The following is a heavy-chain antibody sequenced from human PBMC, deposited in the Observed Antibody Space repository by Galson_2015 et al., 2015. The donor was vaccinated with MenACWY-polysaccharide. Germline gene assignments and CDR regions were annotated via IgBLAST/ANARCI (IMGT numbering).Heavy chain of an antibody. CDR2: IKHSGLT. Sequence: ATLSLTCVVYGGSFTNYYWTWIRQSAGKGLEWIGEIKHSGLTNYNPYLRSRVIVSVDPSNNQFSMNLTSVTAADTGVYYCARAWSSGYYSDFWGQGTPVTVSS. V-gene: IGHV4-34*01. CDR1: GGSFTNYY. D-gene: IGHD3-3*01. J-gene: IGHJ4*02. CDR3: ARAWSSGYYSDF.